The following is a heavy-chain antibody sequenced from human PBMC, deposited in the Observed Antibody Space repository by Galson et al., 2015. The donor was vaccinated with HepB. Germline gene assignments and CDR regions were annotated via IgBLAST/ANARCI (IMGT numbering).Heavy chain of an antibody. CDR1: GFTFSSYA. CDR3: ALGSSGWYGHYYYYGMDV. V-gene: IGHV3-23*01. J-gene: IGHJ6*02. D-gene: IGHD6-19*01. CDR2: ISGSGGST. Sequence: SLRLSCAASGFTFSSYAMSWVRQAPGKGLEWVSAISGSGGSTYYADSVKGRFTISRDNSKNTLYLQMNSLRAEDTAVYYCALGSSGWYGHYYYYGMDVWGQGTTVTVSS.